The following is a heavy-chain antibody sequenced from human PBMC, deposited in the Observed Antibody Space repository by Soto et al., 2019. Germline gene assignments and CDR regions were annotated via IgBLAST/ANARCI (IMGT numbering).Heavy chain of an antibody. CDR3: GAINLGYCSGGSCYATG. V-gene: IGHV3-21*01. Sequence: VGSLRLSCAASGFTFSSYSMNWVRQAPGKGLEWVSSISSSSSYIYYADSVKGRFTISRDKAKNSLYLQMNSLRAEDTAVYYCGAINLGYCSGGSCYATGWGQGTLDTVSS. D-gene: IGHD2-15*01. CDR2: ISSSSSYI. CDR1: GFTFSSYS. J-gene: IGHJ4*02.